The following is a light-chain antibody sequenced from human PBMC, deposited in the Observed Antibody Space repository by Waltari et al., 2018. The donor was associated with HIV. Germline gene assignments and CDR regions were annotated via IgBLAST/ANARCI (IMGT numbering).Light chain of an antibody. CDR2: DNP. J-gene: IGLJ1*01. CDR1: NTNIGAGYD. Sequence: QSVLTQPPSVSGAPGQRVTISCTGSNTNIGAGYDVHWYQQVPGRAPKLLIYDNPNRPSGVPDRFSGYKSGTSAALAITGLQAVDETDYYCQSFDTSLSASVFGTGTRVTVL. CDR3: QSFDTSLSASV. V-gene: IGLV1-40*01.